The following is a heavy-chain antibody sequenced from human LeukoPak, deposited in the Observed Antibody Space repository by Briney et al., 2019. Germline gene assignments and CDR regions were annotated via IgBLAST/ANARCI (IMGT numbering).Heavy chain of an antibody. CDR2: ISSSSSYI. CDR1: GFTFSSYW. CDR3: ARYYDFWSGYFRVFDY. V-gene: IGHV3-21*01. J-gene: IGHJ4*02. D-gene: IGHD3-3*01. Sequence: GGSLRLSCAASGFTFSSYWMSWVRQAPGKGLEWVSSISSSSSYIYYADSVKGRFTISRDNAKNSLYLQMNSLRAEDTAVYYCARYYDFWSGYFRVFDYWGQGTLVTVSS.